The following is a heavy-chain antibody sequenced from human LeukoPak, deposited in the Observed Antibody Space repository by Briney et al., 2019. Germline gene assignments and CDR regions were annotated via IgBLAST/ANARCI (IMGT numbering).Heavy chain of an antibody. CDR2: INPSGGST. J-gene: IGHJ5*02. CDR3: ARGLDIVLMVYRGWFDP. D-gene: IGHD2-8*01. CDR1: GYTFTSYY. Sequence: ASVKVSCKASGYTFTSYYMHWVRQAPGQGLEWMGIINPSGGSTSYAQKFQGRVTMTRDTSTSTVYMEPSSLRSEDTAVYYCARGLDIVLMVYRGWFDPWGQGTLVTVSS. V-gene: IGHV1-46*01.